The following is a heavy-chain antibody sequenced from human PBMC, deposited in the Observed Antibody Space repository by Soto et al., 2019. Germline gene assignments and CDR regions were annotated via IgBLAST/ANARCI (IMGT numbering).Heavy chain of an antibody. CDR3: ARDRRTGTTHPYYGMDV. CDR2: IYYRGST. Sequence: PSETLSLTCTVSGGSVTSGSYYWGWIRQPPEKGLEWIGYIYYRGSTSYNPSLKSRVTISLDTSKSQFSLELTSVTAADTAVYFCARDRRTGTTHPYYGMDVWGQGTTVTSP. CDR1: GGSVTSGSYY. D-gene: IGHD1-7*01. V-gene: IGHV4-61*01. J-gene: IGHJ6*02.